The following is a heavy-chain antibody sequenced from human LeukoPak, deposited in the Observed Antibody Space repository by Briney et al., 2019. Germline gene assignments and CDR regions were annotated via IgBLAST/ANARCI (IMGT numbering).Heavy chain of an antibody. V-gene: IGHV4-38-2*01. CDR2: IYHSGST. CDR1: GYSISSGYY. Sequence: PSETLSLTCAVSGYSISSGYYWGWIRQPPGKGLEWIGGIYHSGSTYYNPSLKSRVTISVDTAKNQISLKLSTVTAADTAVYYCARHRRIAAAGTNWFDPWGQGTLVTVSS. J-gene: IGHJ5*02. CDR3: ARHRRIAAAGTNWFDP. D-gene: IGHD6-13*01.